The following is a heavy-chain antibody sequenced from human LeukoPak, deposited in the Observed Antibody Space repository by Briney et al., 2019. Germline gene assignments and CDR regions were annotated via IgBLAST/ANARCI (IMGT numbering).Heavy chain of an antibody. CDR1: GGSFSGYY. CDR3: ARVSSSGFDY. V-gene: IGHV4-34*01. D-gene: IGHD6-19*01. Sequence: SETLSLTCAVYGGSFSGYYWSWIRQPPGKGLEWIGEINHSGSTNYNPSLKSRVTISVDTSKNQLSLKLSSVTAADTAVYYCARVSSSGFDYWGQGTLVTVSS. CDR2: INHSGST. J-gene: IGHJ4*02.